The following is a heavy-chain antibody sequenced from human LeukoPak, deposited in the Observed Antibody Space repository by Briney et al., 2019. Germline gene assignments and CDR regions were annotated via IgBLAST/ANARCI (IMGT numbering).Heavy chain of an antibody. Sequence: ASVKVSCKASGYIFTGYYMHWVRQAPGQGLEWMGWINPYSGDTMYAQKFQGRVTMTRDTSISTAYMELNRLRSDDTAVYYCARTNGGYEYNWGQGTLVIVSS. CDR2: INPYSGDT. J-gene: IGHJ4*02. CDR3: ARTNGGYEYN. V-gene: IGHV1-2*02. CDR1: GYIFTGYY. D-gene: IGHD5-12*01.